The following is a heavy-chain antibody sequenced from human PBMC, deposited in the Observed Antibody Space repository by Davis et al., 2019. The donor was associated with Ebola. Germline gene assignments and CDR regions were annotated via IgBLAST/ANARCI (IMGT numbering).Heavy chain of an antibody. D-gene: IGHD3-10*01. V-gene: IGHV4-38-2*02. Sequence: SETLSLTCSVSGYSIRSADQWGWVRQAPGKGLEWIGSLYRGGDTSTNPSLKGRVSISADMSKNQFSLKLTSVTAGDTAVYFCARVSLYDYGSGTYYTAKGMDVWGQGTTVTVSS. CDR1: GYSIRSADQ. CDR3: ARVSLYDYGSGTYYTAKGMDV. CDR2: LYRGGDT. J-gene: IGHJ6*02.